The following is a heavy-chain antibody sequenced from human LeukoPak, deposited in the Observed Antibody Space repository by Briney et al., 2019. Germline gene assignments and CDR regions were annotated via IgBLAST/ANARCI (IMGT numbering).Heavy chain of an antibody. CDR2: ISAYNGNT. V-gene: IGHV1-18*01. Sequence: GASVKVSCKASGYTFSSYGISWVRQAPGQGLEWMGWISAYNGNTNYAQKLQGRVTMTTDTSTSTVYMELRSLRSDDTAVYYCANNWNYPSDAFDIWGQGTMVTVSS. D-gene: IGHD1-7*01. J-gene: IGHJ3*02. CDR1: GYTFSSYG. CDR3: ANNWNYPSDAFDI.